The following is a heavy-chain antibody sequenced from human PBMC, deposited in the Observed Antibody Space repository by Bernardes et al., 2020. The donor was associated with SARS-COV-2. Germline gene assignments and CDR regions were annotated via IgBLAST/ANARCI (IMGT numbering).Heavy chain of an antibody. J-gene: IGHJ5*02. Sequence: SETRSLTFTVSGGSISSGDYYWSWLRQPPGKGLEWIGYIYYSGSTNYNPSLKSRVTISVDTSKNQFSLKLSSVTAADTAVYYCARDGPVGWFDPWGQGTLVTVSS. CDR1: GGSISSGDYY. CDR2: IYYSGST. V-gene: IGHV4-61*08. CDR3: ARDGPVGWFDP.